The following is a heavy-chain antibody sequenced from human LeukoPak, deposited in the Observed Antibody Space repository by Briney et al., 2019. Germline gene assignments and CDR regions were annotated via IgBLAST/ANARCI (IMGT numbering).Heavy chain of an antibody. CDR2: IFGSGGSP. V-gene: IGHV3-23*01. D-gene: IGHD5-18*01. CDR1: GFTCGSFA. J-gene: IGHJ4*02. Sequence: PGGSLRLSCEASGFTCGSFAMYWVRQAPGKGLERIAGIFGSGGSPHYADSVKGRFTISRDNSKNTVYLQINSLRAEDTAVYYCGKTTAGYSSGQKPAWPVDYWGQGTLVTVSS. CDR3: GKTTAGYSSGQKPAWPVDY.